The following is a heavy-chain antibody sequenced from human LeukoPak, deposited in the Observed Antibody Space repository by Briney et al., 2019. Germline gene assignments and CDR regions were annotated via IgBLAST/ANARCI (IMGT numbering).Heavy chain of an antibody. CDR3: ARLRTYYYGSGSRRDWFDP. CDR1: GFSLSTSGMC. Sequence: SGPTLVNPTQTLTLTCTFSGFSLSTSGMCVSWIRQPPGKALEWLALIDWDDDKYYSTSLKTRLTTSKDTSKNQVVLTMTNMDPVDTATYYCARLRTYYYGSGSRRDWFDPWGQGTLVTVSS. J-gene: IGHJ5*02. V-gene: IGHV2-70*01. CDR2: IDWDDDK. D-gene: IGHD3-10*01.